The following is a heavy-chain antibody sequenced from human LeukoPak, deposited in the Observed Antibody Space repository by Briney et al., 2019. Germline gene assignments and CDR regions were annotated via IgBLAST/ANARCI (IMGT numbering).Heavy chain of an antibody. J-gene: IGHJ4*02. CDR2: ISSSGSTI. CDR3: AREGGGWYFDY. V-gene: IGHV3-48*03. D-gene: IGHD6-19*01. Sequence: GGSLRLSCAASGFPFSSFGMNWVRQAPGKGLEWVSYISSSGSTIYYADSVKGRFTISRDNAKNSLYLQMNSLRAEDTALYYCAREGGGWYFDYWGQGTLVTVSS. CDR1: GFPFSSFG.